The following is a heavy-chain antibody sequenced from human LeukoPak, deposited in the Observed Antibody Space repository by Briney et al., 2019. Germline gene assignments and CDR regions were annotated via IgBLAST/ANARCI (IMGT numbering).Heavy chain of an antibody. Sequence: GGSLRLSCATSGFNFSDSRMTCVRQAPGKGLQWVANINRDGTEKHFLYSVEGRFIISRDNAKKSLYLQMSSLRPQDAAVYFCVRGDWYFEAWGQGTLVTVSS. CDR1: GFNFSDSR. J-gene: IGHJ4*02. V-gene: IGHV3-7*04. D-gene: IGHD2-21*02. CDR3: VRGDWYFEA. CDR2: INRDGTEK.